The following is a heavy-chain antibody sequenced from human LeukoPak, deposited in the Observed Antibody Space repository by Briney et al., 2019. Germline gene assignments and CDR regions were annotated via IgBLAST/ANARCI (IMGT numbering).Heavy chain of an antibody. Sequence: GGSLRLSCPASGFTLSSYAMSWVRQAPGKGLEWVSSISGSGGRTYYAHSVEGRVTISRDTSKNTLYLQMNSLRAQDTAVDYCAKDDLAFDYWGQGSLLT. CDR3: AKDDLAFDY. V-gene: IGHV3-23*01. J-gene: IGHJ4*02. CDR1: GFTLSSYA. CDR2: ISGSGGRT.